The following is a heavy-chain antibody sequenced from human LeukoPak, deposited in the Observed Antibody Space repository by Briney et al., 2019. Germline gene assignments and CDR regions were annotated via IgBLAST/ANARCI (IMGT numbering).Heavy chain of an antibody. D-gene: IGHD6-13*01. J-gene: IGHJ5*02. V-gene: IGHV3-74*01. CDR2: INSDGSST. CDR3: ARDGSSWSNWLDP. Sequence: GGSLRLSCAASGFTFSSYLMHWVRQAPGKGLVWVSRINSDGSSTSYADSVKGRFTISRDNAKNTLYLQMNSLRAEDTAVYYCARDGSSWSNWLDPWGQGTLVTVSS. CDR1: GFTFSSYL.